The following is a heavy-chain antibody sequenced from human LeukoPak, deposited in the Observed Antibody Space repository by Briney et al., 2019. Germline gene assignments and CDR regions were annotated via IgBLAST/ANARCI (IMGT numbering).Heavy chain of an antibody. Sequence: QPGRSLRLSCAASGFIFSSYGMHWVRQAPGKGLEWVALIWYDGSKKDYADSVKGRFTISRDNSKNTLNLQMNRLRAEDTAVYYCVKDLGGGDCYWGQGTLVTVSS. V-gene: IGHV3-33*06. J-gene: IGHJ4*02. CDR2: IWYDGSKK. D-gene: IGHD2-21*02. CDR1: GFIFSSYG. CDR3: VKDLGGGDCY.